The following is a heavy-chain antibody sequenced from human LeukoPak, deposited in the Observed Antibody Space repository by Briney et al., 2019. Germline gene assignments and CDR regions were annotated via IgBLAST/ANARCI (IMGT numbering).Heavy chain of an antibody. CDR1: GGSLSSYY. Sequence: SETLSLTCSVSGGSLSSYYWSWIRQPPGKALEWIGYIYYSGSTNYNPSLKSRVTISVDTSKNQFSLKLTSVTAADTAVYYCATGSYYYDSSGFDYWGQGTLVTVSS. D-gene: IGHD3-22*01. V-gene: IGHV4-59*12. CDR3: ATGSYYYDSSGFDY. J-gene: IGHJ4*02. CDR2: IYYSGST.